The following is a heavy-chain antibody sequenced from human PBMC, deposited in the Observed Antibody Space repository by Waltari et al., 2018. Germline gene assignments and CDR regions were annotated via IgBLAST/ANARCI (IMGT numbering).Heavy chain of an antibody. J-gene: IGHJ6*03. D-gene: IGHD2-2*01. V-gene: IGHV4-39*07. Sequence: QLQLQESGPGRVKPSETLSLTCTVSGGSISSSSYYWVLIRQPPGKGLEWIGSIYYSGSTYYNPSLKSRVTISVDTSKNQFSLKLSSVTAADTAVYYCARELVPDYYMDVWGKGTTVTISS. CDR2: IYYSGST. CDR1: GGSISSSSYY. CDR3: ARELVPDYYMDV.